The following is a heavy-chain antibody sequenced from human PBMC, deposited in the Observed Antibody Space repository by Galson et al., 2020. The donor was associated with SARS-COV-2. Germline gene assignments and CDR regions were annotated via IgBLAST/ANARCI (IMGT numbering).Heavy chain of an antibody. CDR2: ISHDGKIQ. D-gene: IGHD1-26*01. CDR1: GFTLRNYA. J-gene: IGHJ3*02. CDR3: TRDVSGGASDI. Sequence: SLKISCAASGFTLRNYAIHWVRQAPGKGLEWLTVISHDGKIQVYADSVKGRFTISRDNSGNMVFLQMVSLRADDTALYYCTRDVSGGASDIWGQGTMVTVSS. V-gene: IGHV3-30*01.